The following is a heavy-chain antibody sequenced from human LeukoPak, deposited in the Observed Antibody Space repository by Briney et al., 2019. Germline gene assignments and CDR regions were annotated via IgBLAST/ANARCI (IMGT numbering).Heavy chain of an antibody. CDR1: GFPFSSYS. J-gene: IGHJ4*02. V-gene: IGHV3-7*03. Sequence: HPGGSLRLSCAASGFPFSSYSMTWVRQAPGKGLEWVANIKPDGTTKFYVDSVKGRFTISRDNALNSLYLQMNSLRAEDTAIYYCARSIPYGTTWYGRSDYWAREPWSPSPQ. D-gene: IGHD6-13*01. CDR2: IKPDGTTK. CDR3: ARSIPYGTTWYGRSDY.